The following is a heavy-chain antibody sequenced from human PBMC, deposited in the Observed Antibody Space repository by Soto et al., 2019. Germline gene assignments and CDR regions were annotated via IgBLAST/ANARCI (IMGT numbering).Heavy chain of an antibody. CDR2: IIPIFGTA. Sequence: GASVKVSCKASGGTFSSYAISWVRQAPGQGLEWMGGIIPIFGTANYAQKFQGRVTITADESTSTAYMELSSLRSEDTAVYYCARGGDTAMPMDVWGQGTTVTVS. CDR1: GGTFSSYA. D-gene: IGHD5-18*01. V-gene: IGHV1-69*13. J-gene: IGHJ6*02. CDR3: ARGGDTAMPMDV.